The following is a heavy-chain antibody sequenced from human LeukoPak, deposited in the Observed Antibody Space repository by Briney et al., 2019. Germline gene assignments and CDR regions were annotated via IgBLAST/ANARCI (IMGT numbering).Heavy chain of an antibody. CDR3: ARDFRDRSMPIEY. CDR1: GFTFSDYY. Sequence: GGSLRLSCAASGFTFSDYYMSWIRQAPGKGLEWLLYISRSGSSIHYADSVKGRFTISRDHAKNSLDLQMNSLRVEDTAVYYCARDFRDRSMPIEYWGQGTLVSVSS. J-gene: IGHJ4*02. V-gene: IGHV3-11*01. D-gene: IGHD2/OR15-2a*01. CDR2: ISRSGSSI.